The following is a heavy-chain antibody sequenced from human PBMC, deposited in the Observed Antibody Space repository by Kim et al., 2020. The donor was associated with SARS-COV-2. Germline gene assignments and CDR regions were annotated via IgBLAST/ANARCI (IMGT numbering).Heavy chain of an antibody. CDR3: ARDAVVVPAAMFGDFWSGPYYYYYGMDV. V-gene: IGHV1-18*01. Sequence: ASVKVSCKASGYTFTSYGISWVRQAPGQGLEWMGWISAYNGNTNYAQKLQGRVTMTTDTSTSTAYMELRSLRSDDTAVYYCARDAVVVPAAMFGDFWSGPYYYYYGMDVWGQGTAVTVSS. CDR1: GYTFTSYG. J-gene: IGHJ6*02. D-gene: IGHD2-2*01. CDR2: ISAYNGNT.